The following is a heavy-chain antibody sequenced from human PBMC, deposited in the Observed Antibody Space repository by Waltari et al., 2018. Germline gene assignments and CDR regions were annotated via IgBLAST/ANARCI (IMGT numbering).Heavy chain of an antibody. Sequence: VQLVQSGAEVKKPGESLKISCKGSGYSFTSYWIGWVRQMPGKGLEWMGIIYPGDSDTRYSPSFQGQVTISADKSISTAYLQWSSLKASDTAMYYCARRRRGSSWYPGWFDPWGQGTLVTVSS. J-gene: IGHJ5*02. D-gene: IGHD6-13*01. CDR1: GYSFTSYW. CDR3: ARRRRGSSWYPGWFDP. CDR2: IYPGDSDT. V-gene: IGHV5-51*03.